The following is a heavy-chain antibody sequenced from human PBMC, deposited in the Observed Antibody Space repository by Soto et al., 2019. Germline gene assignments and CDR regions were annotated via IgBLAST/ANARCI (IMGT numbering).Heavy chain of an antibody. Sequence: GASVKVSCKASGYTFTSYAMHWVRQAPGQRLEWMGWINAGNGNTKYSQKFQGRVTITRDTSASTAYMELSSLRSEDTAVYYCARAILYGDYDKSEFDYWGQGTLVTVSS. D-gene: IGHD4-17*01. J-gene: IGHJ4*02. V-gene: IGHV1-3*01. CDR1: GYTFTSYA. CDR2: INAGNGNT. CDR3: ARAILYGDYDKSEFDY.